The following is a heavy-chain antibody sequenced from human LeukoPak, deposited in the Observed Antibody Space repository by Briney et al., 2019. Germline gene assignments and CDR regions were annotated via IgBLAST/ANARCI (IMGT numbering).Heavy chain of an antibody. D-gene: IGHD1-1*01. Sequence: GGSLRLSCAASGFTFSSFDMHWGRQPTGRGLGWASPIGTARDTHYTGSVEGRFTLSRDNAKNSLYLQMNSLTAGDTAVYYCARGPRRGKYYYMDVWGKGTTVTVSS. CDR2: IGTARDT. J-gene: IGHJ6*03. CDR3: ARGPRRGKYYYMDV. CDR1: GFTFSSFD. V-gene: IGHV3-13*01.